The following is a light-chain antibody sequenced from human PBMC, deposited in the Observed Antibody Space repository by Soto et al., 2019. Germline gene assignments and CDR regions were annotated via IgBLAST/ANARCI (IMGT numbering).Light chain of an antibody. CDR3: QQYHSDPIT. CDR1: QSVFYSSNNKNY. Sequence: DIVMTQSPDSVAVSLGERATINCKSSQSVFYSSNNKNYLAWYQQKPGQPPKLLIYWASTRESGVPDRFSGSGSATDFTLTISSLQAEDVAVYYCQQYHSDPITFGQGTRLEIK. J-gene: IGKJ5*01. CDR2: WAS. V-gene: IGKV4-1*01.